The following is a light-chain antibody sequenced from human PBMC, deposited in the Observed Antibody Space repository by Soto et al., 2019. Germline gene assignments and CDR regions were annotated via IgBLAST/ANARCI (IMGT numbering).Light chain of an antibody. V-gene: IGKV3-15*01. CDR2: GPS. CDR1: QSVSTH. Sequence: EVVMTQSPATLSVSPGETATLSCRASQSVSTHVAWFQQKPGQVPRLLLYGPSTRAAGIPAKFSGSGSGTEFTLTITYLQSEDFAVYYCQQYNKWPLTFGGGTRVEI. CDR3: QQYNKWPLT. J-gene: IGKJ4*01.